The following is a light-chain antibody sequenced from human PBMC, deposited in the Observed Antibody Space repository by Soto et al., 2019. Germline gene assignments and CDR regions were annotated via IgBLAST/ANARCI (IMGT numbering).Light chain of an antibody. CDR2: GAS. Sequence: EMVMTQSPATLSVSPGERATLSCRASQSVSSNLAWYQQKPGQAPRLLIYGASTRATGIPARFSGSGSGTEFTLTISSLQSEDFAVYYCQQYNNWPRTFGQGTKGDIK. CDR1: QSVSSN. J-gene: IGKJ1*01. CDR3: QQYNNWPRT. V-gene: IGKV3-15*01.